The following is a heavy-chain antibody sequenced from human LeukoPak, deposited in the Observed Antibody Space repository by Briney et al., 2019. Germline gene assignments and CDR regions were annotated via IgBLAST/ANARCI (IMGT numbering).Heavy chain of an antibody. D-gene: IGHD5-18*01. J-gene: IGHJ4*02. Sequence: SETLSLTCTVSDGSISSYYWSWIRQPPGKGLEWIGYIYYSGSTNYNPSLKSRVSISVDTSKNQFSLKLSSVTAADTAMYYCVRGARGYNYGPFDYWGQGTLVTVSS. CDR1: DGSISSYY. V-gene: IGHV4-59*01. CDR3: VRGARGYNYGPFDY. CDR2: IYYSGST.